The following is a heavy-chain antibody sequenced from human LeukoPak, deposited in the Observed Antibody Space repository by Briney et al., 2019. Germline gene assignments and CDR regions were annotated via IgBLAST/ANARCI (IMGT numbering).Heavy chain of an antibody. CDR2: IYYSGST. CDR3: AKSIMITFGGVINWFDP. CDR1: GFTFSSYSMN. D-gene: IGHD3-16*01. Sequence: GSLRLSCAASGFTFSSYSMNWVRQPPGKGLEWIGSIYYSGSTYYNPSLKSRVTISVDTSKNQFSLKLSSVTAADTAVYYCAKSIMITFGGVINWFDPWGQGTLVTVSS. V-gene: IGHV4-59*05. J-gene: IGHJ5*02.